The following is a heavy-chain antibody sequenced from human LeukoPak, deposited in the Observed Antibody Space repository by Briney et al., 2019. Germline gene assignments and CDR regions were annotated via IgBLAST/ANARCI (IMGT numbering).Heavy chain of an antibody. CDR2: IIPIFGTA. J-gene: IGHJ6*02. V-gene: IGHV1-69*13. CDR1: GGTFSSYA. CDR3: ARDQGDIVAYYYYGMDV. D-gene: IGHD2-15*01. Sequence: GASVKVSCKASGGTFSSYAISWVRQAPGQGLEWMGGIIPIFGTANYAQKFQGRVTITADESTSTAYMELSSLRSEDTAVYYCARDQGDIVAYYYYGMDVWGQVTTVTVSS.